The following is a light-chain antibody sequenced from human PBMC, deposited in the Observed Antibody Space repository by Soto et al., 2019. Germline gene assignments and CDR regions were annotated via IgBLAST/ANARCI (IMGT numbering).Light chain of an antibody. CDR1: QSISNW. V-gene: IGKV1-5*03. CDR3: QHYYDYPWT. Sequence: DIQMTQSPSTLSASVGDRVTITCRASQSISNWLAWFQQKPGKAPKLLIYKASNLESGVPSTFSGSASGTEFTLTISSLKPPNFATRSFQHYYDYPWTFGQGTNVEIK. J-gene: IGKJ1*01. CDR2: KAS.